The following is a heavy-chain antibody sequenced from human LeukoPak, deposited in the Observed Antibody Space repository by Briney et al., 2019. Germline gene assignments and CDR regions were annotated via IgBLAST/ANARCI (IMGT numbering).Heavy chain of an antibody. CDR2: ISSSSSDI. Sequence: GGSLGLSCAASGFSFISYSMNWVRQAPGKGLEWVSSISSSSSDIYYADSVKGRFTISRDNAKNSLCLQMNSLRAEDTAIYYCARTLHTGMIDYWGQGTLVSVSS. V-gene: IGHV3-21*01. CDR1: GFSFISYS. D-gene: IGHD5-18*01. J-gene: IGHJ4*02. CDR3: ARTLHTGMIDY.